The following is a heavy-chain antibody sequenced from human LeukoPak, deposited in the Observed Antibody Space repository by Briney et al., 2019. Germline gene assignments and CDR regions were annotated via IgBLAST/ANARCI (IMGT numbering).Heavy chain of an antibody. J-gene: IGHJ4*02. CDR1: GYTFTGYY. Sequence: ASVKVSCKASGYTFTGYYIHWVRQAPGQGLEWMGWINSDSGGTNYAQKFQGRVTMTWDTSISTAYMELSRLRSDDTAIYYCARGRFYTSGSYYNRLDYWGQGTLATVSS. CDR2: INSDSGGT. CDR3: ARGRFYTSGSYYNRLDY. V-gene: IGHV1-2*02. D-gene: IGHD3-10*01.